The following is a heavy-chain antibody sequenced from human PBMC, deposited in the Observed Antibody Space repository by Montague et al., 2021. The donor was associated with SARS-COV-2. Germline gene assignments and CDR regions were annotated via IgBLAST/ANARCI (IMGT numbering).Heavy chain of an antibody. D-gene: IGHD3-3*01. CDR1: GFSLNTDGVG. Sequence: PALVKPTQTLTLTCAFSGFSLNTDGVGVAWIRRPPGKALEWLALIYWDGDQRYSPSLKTRLTITKDTSKNRVVLTMTNLDPVDTATYYCARRYDFYRAEAFDVWGQGTLVTVSS. V-gene: IGHV2-5*02. CDR2: IYWDGDQ. J-gene: IGHJ3*01. CDR3: ARRYDFYRAEAFDV.